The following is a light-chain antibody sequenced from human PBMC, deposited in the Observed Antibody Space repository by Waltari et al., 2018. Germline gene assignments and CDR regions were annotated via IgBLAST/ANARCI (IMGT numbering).Light chain of an antibody. V-gene: IGLV2-14*01. J-gene: IGLJ2*01. Sequence: QSALTQPASVSGSPGQSITISCTGTNSDVGGYDYVSWYQQHPGKAPKLMIYEVRKLPSGVSSRFSGSKSGNTASLTISGLQAEDEADYYCSSYTSSNTVFGGGTKLTVL. CDR2: EVR. CDR3: SSYTSSNTV. CDR1: NSDVGGYDY.